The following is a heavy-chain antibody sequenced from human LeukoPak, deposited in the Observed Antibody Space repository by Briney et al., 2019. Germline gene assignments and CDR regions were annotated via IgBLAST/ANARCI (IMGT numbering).Heavy chain of an antibody. Sequence: GASVKASCKASGYTFTSYGISWVRQAPGQGLEWMGWISAYNGNTNYAQKLQGRVTMTTDTSTSTAYMELRSLRSDDTAVYYCARGPSARIAAAGTPFDPWGQGTLVTVSS. CDR3: ARGPSARIAAAGTPFDP. D-gene: IGHD6-13*01. CDR1: GYTFTSYG. V-gene: IGHV1-18*01. J-gene: IGHJ5*02. CDR2: ISAYNGNT.